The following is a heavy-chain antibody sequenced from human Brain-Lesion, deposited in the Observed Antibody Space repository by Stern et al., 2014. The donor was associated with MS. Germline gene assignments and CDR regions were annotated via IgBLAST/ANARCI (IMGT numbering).Heavy chain of an antibody. CDR2: FDPEDGET. V-gene: IGHV1-24*01. CDR3: ATLSPGAGGNYYRHFDY. J-gene: IGHJ4*02. D-gene: IGHD1-26*01. CDR1: GYTLTELS. Sequence: VQLVESGAEVKKPGASVKVSCKVSGYTLTELSMHWVRQAPRKGLEWMGGFDPEDGETIYAQQFQGRVTMTEDTSTDTAYMELSSLGSEDTAVYYCATLSPGAGGNYYRHFDYWGQGTLVTVSS.